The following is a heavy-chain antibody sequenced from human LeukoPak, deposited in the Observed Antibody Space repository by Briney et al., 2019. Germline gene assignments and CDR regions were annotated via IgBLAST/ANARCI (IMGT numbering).Heavy chain of an antibody. V-gene: IGHV4-39*07. CDR2: IYYSGST. CDR1: GGSISSSSYY. CDR3: TREGYYGSGSHYYYYYMDV. D-gene: IGHD3-10*01. Sequence: SETLSLTCTVSGGSISSSSYYWGWIRQPPGKGLEWIGSIYYSGSTYYNPSLKSRVTISVDTSKNQFSLKLSSVTAADTAVYYCTREGYYGSGSHYYYYYMDVWGKGTTVTVSS. J-gene: IGHJ6*03.